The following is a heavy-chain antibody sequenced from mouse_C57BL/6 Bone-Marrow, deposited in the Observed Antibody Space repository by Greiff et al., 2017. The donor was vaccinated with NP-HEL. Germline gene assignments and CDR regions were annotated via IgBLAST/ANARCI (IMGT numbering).Heavy chain of an antibody. CDR2: IYPGDGDT. J-gene: IGHJ2*01. CDR1: GYAFSSSW. D-gene: IGHD1-1*01. Sequence: QVQLKQSGPELVKPGASVKISCKASGYAFSSSWMNWVKQRPGKGLEWIGRIYPGDGDTNYNGKFKGKATLTADKSSSTAYMQLSSLTSEDSAVYFCAEGSSYVGFDYWGQGTTLTVSS. V-gene: IGHV1-82*01. CDR3: AEGSSYVGFDY.